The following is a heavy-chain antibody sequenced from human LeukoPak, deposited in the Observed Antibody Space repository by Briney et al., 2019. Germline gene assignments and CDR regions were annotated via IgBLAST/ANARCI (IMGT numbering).Heavy chain of an antibody. J-gene: IGHJ4*02. Sequence: PSETLSLTRTVSGVSISRYYWSWIRQSPGKGLEWIGYMYYSGSASYNPSLESRLTISVDTSKNHLSLRLTSVTAADTAVYYCARGGAFRDVVDDDFDFWGQGTLVTVSS. V-gene: IGHV4-59*08. D-gene: IGHD3-3*02. CDR1: GVSISRYY. CDR3: ARGGAFRDVVDDDFDF. CDR2: MYYSGSA.